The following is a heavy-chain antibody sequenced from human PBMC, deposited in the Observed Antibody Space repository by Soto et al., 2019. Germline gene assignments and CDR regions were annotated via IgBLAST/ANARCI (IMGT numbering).Heavy chain of an antibody. CDR2: ISYDGSNK. CDR1: GFTFSSYA. J-gene: IGHJ4*02. V-gene: IGHV3-30-3*01. Sequence: GGSLRLSCAASGFTFSSYAMHWVRQAPGKGLEWVAVISYDGSNKYYADSVKGRFTISRDNSKNTLYLQMNSLRAEDTAVYYCARAYYDSSGYPYWGQGTLVTVSS. CDR3: ARAYYDSSGYPY. D-gene: IGHD3-22*01.